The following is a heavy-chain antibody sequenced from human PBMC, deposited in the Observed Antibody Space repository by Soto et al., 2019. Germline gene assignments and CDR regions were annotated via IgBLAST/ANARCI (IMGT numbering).Heavy chain of an antibody. CDR1: GLAFSDYV. D-gene: IGHD5-18*01. CDR3: VVKFGYSKRFDY. V-gene: IGHV3-30-3*02. J-gene: IGHJ4*01. Sequence: QVQLVESGGGVVQPGRSLRLSCAASGLAFSDYVMHLVRQAQGKVLEWVAAIWQDGTQKYYADFVRGRFTISRDNSKNALFQQMNSLGAEDTTVYFCVVKFGYSKRFDYCGHGTLVTVSS. CDR2: IWQDGTQK.